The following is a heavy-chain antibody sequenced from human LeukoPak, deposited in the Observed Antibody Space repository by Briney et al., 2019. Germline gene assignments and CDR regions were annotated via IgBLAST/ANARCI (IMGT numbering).Heavy chain of an antibody. D-gene: IGHD3-3*01. Sequence: SVKVSCKASGGTFSSYAISWVRQAPGQGLEWMGGIIPIFGTANYAQKFQGRVTITTDESTSTAYMELSSLRSEDTAVYYCARARLLEWLSGANYNWFDHWGQGTLVTVSS. V-gene: IGHV1-69*05. CDR3: ARARLLEWLSGANYNWFDH. CDR2: IIPIFGTA. CDR1: GGTFSSYA. J-gene: IGHJ5*02.